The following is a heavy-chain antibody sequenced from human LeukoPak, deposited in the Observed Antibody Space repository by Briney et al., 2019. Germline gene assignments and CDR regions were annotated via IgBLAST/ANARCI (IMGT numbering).Heavy chain of an antibody. CDR1: GGPISSYY. CDR2: IYHSGNT. V-gene: IGHV4-59*12. D-gene: IGHD3-10*01. J-gene: IGHJ6*02. CDR3: ARYYYGSGRAYGMDV. Sequence: SETLSLTCTVSGGPISSYYWSWIRQPAGKGLEWIGEIYHSGNTNYNVSLESRVTISVDKSKNQFSLNLSSVTAADTAVYYCARYYYGSGRAYGMDVWGQGTTVTVSS.